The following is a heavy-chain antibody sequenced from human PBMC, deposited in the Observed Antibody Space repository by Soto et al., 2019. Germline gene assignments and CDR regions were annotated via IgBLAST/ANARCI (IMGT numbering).Heavy chain of an antibody. CDR3: ARASVSGRRFDY. J-gene: IGHJ4*02. V-gene: IGHV1-69*02. Sequence: SVKVSCKASGGTFSSYTISWVRQAPGQGLEWMGRIIPILGIANYAQKFQGRVTITADKSTSTAYMELSSLRSEDTAVYYCARASVSGRRFDYWGEGTLVTVSS. D-gene: IGHD6-19*01. CDR1: GGTFSSYT. CDR2: IIPILGIA.